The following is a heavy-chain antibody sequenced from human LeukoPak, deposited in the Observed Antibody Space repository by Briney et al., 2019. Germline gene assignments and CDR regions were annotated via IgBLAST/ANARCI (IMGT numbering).Heavy chain of an antibody. CDR1: GGSISSSSYY. Sequence: SETLSLTCTVSGGSISSSSYYWGWIRQPPGKGLEWIGSIYYSGSTYYNPSLKSRVAISVDTSKNQFSLKLSSVTAADTAVYYCARHGFGIPFDYWGQGTLVTVSS. J-gene: IGHJ4*02. V-gene: IGHV4-39*01. D-gene: IGHD3-16*01. CDR2: IYYSGST. CDR3: ARHGFGIPFDY.